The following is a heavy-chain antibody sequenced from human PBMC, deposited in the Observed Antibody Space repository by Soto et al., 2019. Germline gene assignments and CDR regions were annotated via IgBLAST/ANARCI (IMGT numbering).Heavy chain of an antibody. J-gene: IGHJ6*02. V-gene: IGHV3-30*02. CDR1: GFTFRSYG. CDR2: IIYDGSNK. CDR3: VKDQLNYYYYGMAV. Sequence: GGSLRLSCAASGFTFRSYGMHWVRQAPGKGLEWVASIIYDGSNKYYAVSAKGRFSISRDNSKDTLYLQMDSLRAEDTAVYYCVKDQLNYYYYGMAVWGQGTAVTVSS.